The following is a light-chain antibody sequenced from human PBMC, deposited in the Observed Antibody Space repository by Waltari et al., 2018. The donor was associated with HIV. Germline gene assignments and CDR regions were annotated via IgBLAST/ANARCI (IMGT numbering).Light chain of an antibody. CDR3: QTWDTGTVV. CDR2: FNSDGSH. J-gene: IGLJ2*01. V-gene: IGLV4-69*01. CDR1: SGHSNYA. Sequence: LVLTQSPSASASLGASVKLTCTLSSGHSNYAIAWHQQQPEKGPRYLMKFNSDGSHDKGDGIPVRFSCSSSGAERYLTISSLQSEDEADYYCQTWDTGTVVFGGGTKLTVL.